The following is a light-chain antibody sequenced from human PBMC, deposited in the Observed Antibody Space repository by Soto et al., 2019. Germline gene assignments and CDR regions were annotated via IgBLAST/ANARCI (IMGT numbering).Light chain of an antibody. CDR2: LEGTGSY. V-gene: IGLV4-60*02. J-gene: IGLJ2*01. Sequence: QSVLTQSSSASASLGSSVKLTCTLSSGHSSYIIAWHQQQPGKAPRYLMKLEGTGSYNKGSGVPDRFSGSSSGADRYLTISNLQFEDEADYYCETWDRNTVVFGGGTKVTFL. CDR1: SGHSSYI. CDR3: ETWDRNTVV.